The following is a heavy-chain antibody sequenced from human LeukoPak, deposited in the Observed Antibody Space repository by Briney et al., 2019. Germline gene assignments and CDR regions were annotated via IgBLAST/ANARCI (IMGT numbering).Heavy chain of an antibody. CDR1: GDSVSSNSAA. CDR2: TFYRSKWNN. D-gene: IGHD6-13*01. V-gene: IGHV6-1*01. Sequence: SQTLSLTCAISGDSVSSNSAAWNWLRQSPSSGLEWLGRTFYRSKWNNDYAVSVKGRITINPDTSKNQFSLQLNSVTPEDTAVYYCARGQQGYFQHWGQGTLVTVSS. CDR3: ARGQQGYFQH. J-gene: IGHJ1*01.